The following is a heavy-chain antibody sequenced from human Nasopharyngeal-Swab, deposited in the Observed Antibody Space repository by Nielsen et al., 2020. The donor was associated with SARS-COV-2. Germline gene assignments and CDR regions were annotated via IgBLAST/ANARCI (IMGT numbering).Heavy chain of an antibody. V-gene: IGHV3-30*18. Sequence: GASLKISCVASGFTSCIYGMHWVRPPPGKGVEWAAIISYDGSNKYHADSVKGRFTISKDNSKNTLYLQMSSLRADDTAVYYCAKERFYSGSGKYPRDFDYWGQGTLVTVSS. J-gene: IGHJ4*02. CDR3: AKERFYSGSGKYPRDFDY. CDR2: ISYDGSNK. CDR1: GFTSCIYG. D-gene: IGHD3-10*01.